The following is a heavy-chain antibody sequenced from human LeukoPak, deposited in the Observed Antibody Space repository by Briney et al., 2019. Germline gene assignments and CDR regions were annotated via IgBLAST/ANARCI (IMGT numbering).Heavy chain of an antibody. CDR2: IYSGGST. Sequence: GGSLRLSCAASGFTVSSNYMSWVRQAPGKGLEWVSVIYSGGSTYYADSVKGRFTISRDNSKNTLYLQMNSLRAEDTAVYYCAKDLGDYGDYTYEYWGQGTLVTVSS. V-gene: IGHV3-53*01. CDR3: AKDLGDYGDYTYEY. D-gene: IGHD4-17*01. J-gene: IGHJ4*02. CDR1: GFTVSSNY.